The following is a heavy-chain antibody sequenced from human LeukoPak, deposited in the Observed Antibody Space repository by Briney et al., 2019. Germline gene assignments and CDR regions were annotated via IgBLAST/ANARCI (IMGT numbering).Heavy chain of an antibody. D-gene: IGHD6-13*01. J-gene: IGHJ3*02. Sequence: PSETLSLTCTVSGDSVISGRFYWSWVRQTPGKGLEWIGYIYYNEKTKYNTALESRVTISLDKSRHQFSMRLTSVTAADTAIYYCARPTVGTNDRPFETWGQGTLVPVSS. CDR2: IYYNEKT. V-gene: IGHV4-61*01. CDR1: GDSVISGRFY. CDR3: ARPTVGTNDRPFET.